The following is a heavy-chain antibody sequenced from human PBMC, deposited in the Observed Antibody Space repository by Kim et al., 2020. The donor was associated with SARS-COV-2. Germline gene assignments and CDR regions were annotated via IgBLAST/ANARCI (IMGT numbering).Heavy chain of an antibody. CDR3: ARVCMIRNAFDI. V-gene: IGHV4-31*02. D-gene: IGHD3-22*01. Sequence: YYNPSLKRRVTISVDTSKNQFSLKLSSVTAADTAVYYCARVCMIRNAFDIWGQGTMVTVSS. J-gene: IGHJ3*02.